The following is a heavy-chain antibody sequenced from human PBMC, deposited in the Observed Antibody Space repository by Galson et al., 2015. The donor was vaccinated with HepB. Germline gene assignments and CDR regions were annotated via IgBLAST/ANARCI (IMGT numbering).Heavy chain of an antibody. CDR3: AHTGQGHFWSGKDDAFDI. J-gene: IGHJ3*02. V-gene: IGHV2-5*02. CDR1: GFSLSTSGVG. Sequence: PALVKPTQTLTLTCTFSGFSLSTSGVGVGWIRQPPGKALEWLALIYWDDDKRYSPSLKSRLTITKDTSKNQVVLTMTNMDPVDTATYYCAHTGQGHFWSGKDDAFDIWGQGTMVTVSS. D-gene: IGHD3/OR15-3a*01. CDR2: IYWDDDK.